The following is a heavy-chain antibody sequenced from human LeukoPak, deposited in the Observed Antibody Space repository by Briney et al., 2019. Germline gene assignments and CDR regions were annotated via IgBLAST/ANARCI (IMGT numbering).Heavy chain of an antibody. V-gene: IGHV4-34*01. D-gene: IGHD2-2*01. Sequence: PSETLSLTCAVYGGSFSGYYWSWIRQPPGKGLEWIGEINHSGSTNYNPSLKSRVTISVDTSKNQFSLKLSSVTAADTAVYYCAKCLVVPAAEFNWFDPWGQGTLVTVSS. CDR2: INHSGST. J-gene: IGHJ5*02. CDR3: AKCLVVPAAEFNWFDP. CDR1: GGSFSGYY.